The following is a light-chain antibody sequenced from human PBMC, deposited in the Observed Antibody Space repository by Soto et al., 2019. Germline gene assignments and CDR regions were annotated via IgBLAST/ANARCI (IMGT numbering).Light chain of an antibody. V-gene: IGKV3-15*01. Sequence: EVAMSHRPATRSGSPGDEVSLSCRANQTISNTLAWYQQKPGQAPRLLIYAASTRATGVSARFSGSGSGTEFTLTISRLEPEDFAVYYCQQYGSSPPSITFGQRTLLEVK. CDR2: AAS. CDR1: QTISNT. J-gene: IGKJ5*01. CDR3: QQYGSSPPSIT.